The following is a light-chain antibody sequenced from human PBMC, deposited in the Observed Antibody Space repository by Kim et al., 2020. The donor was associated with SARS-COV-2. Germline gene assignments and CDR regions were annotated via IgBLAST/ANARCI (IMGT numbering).Light chain of an antibody. V-gene: IGKV1-6*01. Sequence: ASVGDRVTITCRASQDIRNDLNWCQQKPGNGPELLIYAASNLRSGVASRFSGSGSGSEFTLTISSLQPEDFATYYCVQDYDYPITFGQGTRLEIK. CDR2: AAS. J-gene: IGKJ5*01. CDR3: VQDYDYPIT. CDR1: QDIRND.